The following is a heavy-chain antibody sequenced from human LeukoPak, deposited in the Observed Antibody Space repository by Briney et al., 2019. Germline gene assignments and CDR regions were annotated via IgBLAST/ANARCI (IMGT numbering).Heavy chain of an antibody. D-gene: IGHD1-26*01. V-gene: IGHV3-21*01. CDR2: ISSSSNYI. CDR3: ARDVGASAPDAFDI. CDR1: GLTFSSFA. J-gene: IGHJ3*02. Sequence: PGGSLRLSCAASGLTFSSFAMRWVRQAPGKGVEWVSSISSSSNYIYYADSVKGRFTNSRDNAKNSLSLQMNSLRAEDTDVYYCARDVGASAPDAFDIWGQGTMVTVSS.